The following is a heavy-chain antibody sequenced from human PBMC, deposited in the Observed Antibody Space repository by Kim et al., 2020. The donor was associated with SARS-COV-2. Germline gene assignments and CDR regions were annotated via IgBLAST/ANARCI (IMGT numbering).Heavy chain of an antibody. CDR1: GYTFTGYY. Sequence: ASVKVSCKASGYTFTGYYMHWVRQAPGQGLEWMGWINPNSGGTNYAQKFQGRVTMTRDTSISTAYMELSRLRSDDTAVYYCAREIHCSSTSCYRSWGQGTLVTVSS. J-gene: IGHJ5*02. CDR2: INPNSGGT. D-gene: IGHD2-2*02. CDR3: AREIHCSSTSCYRS. V-gene: IGHV1-2*02.